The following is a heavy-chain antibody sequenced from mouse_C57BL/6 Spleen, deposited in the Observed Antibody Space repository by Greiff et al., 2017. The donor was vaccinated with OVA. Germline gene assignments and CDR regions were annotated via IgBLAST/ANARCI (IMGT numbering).Heavy chain of an antibody. D-gene: IGHD4-1*01. Sequence: QVQLQQPGAELVKPGASVKVSCKASGYTFTSYWMHWVKQRPGQGLEWIGRIHPSDSDTNYNQKFKGKATITADTSSNTASLQLSSLTSEDTAVYYCTTNWDVAYWGQGTLVTVSA. CDR2: IHPSDSDT. CDR1: GYTFTSYW. J-gene: IGHJ3*01. V-gene: IGHV1-74*01. CDR3: TTNWDVAY.